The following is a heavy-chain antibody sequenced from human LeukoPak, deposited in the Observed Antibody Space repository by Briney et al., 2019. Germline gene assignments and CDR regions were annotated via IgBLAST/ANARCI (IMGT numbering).Heavy chain of an antibody. Sequence: GASVKVSCKASGYTFTGYYMHWVRQAPGQGLEWMGWINPNSGGTNYAQKFQGRVTMTRDTSISTAYMELSRLRSDDTAVYYCARDRGVRGHQLLYYYFDYWGQGTLVTVSS. V-gene: IGHV1-2*02. CDR3: ARDRGVRGHQLLYYYFDY. CDR2: INPNSGGT. D-gene: IGHD2-2*02. CDR1: GYTFTGYY. J-gene: IGHJ4*02.